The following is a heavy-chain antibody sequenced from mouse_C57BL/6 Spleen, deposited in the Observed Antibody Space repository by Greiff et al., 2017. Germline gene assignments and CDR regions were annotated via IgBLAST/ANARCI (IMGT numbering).Heavy chain of an antibody. Sequence: EVHLVESGGGLVQPGGSMKLSCVASGFTFSNYWMNWVRQSPEKGLEWVAQIRLKSDNYATHYAESVKGRFTISRDDSKSSVYLQMNNLRAEDTGIYYCTGFITTRGYYAMDYWGQGTSVTVSS. CDR3: TGFITTRGYYAMDY. V-gene: IGHV6-3*01. D-gene: IGHD1-1*01. CDR2: IRLKSDNYAT. J-gene: IGHJ4*01. CDR1: GFTFSNYW.